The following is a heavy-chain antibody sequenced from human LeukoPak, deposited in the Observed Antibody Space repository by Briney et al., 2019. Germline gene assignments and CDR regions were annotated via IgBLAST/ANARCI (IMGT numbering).Heavy chain of an antibody. V-gene: IGHV1-24*01. J-gene: IGHJ4*02. CDR1: GYTLTELP. Sequence: ASVKVSCKVSGYTLTELPMHWVRQAPGKGLEWMGGFDPEDGETIYAQKFQGRVTMTEDTSTDTAYMELSSLRSEDTAVYYCATVAVWGSYRYPGGYFDYWGQGTLVTVSS. CDR3: ATVAVWGSYRYPGGYFDY. D-gene: IGHD3-16*02. CDR2: FDPEDGET.